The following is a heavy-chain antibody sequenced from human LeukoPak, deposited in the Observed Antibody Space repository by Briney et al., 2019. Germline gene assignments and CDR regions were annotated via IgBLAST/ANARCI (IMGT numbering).Heavy chain of an antibody. J-gene: IGHJ4*02. CDR3: ARDAKSAPLFYDY. Sequence: PSETLSLTCAVYGGSLSGYYWSWIRQPPGKGLEWIGEINHSGSTNYNPSLKSRVTISVDTSKNQFSLKLSSVTAADTAVYYCARDAKSAPLFYDYWGQGTLVTVSS. CDR1: GGSLSGYY. V-gene: IGHV4-34*01. D-gene: IGHD2/OR15-2a*01. CDR2: INHSGST.